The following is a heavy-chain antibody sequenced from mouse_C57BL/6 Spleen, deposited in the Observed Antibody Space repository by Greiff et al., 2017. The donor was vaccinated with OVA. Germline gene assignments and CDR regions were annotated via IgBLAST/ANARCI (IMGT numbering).Heavy chain of an antibody. D-gene: IGHD2-3*01. CDR1: GYAFSSYW. J-gene: IGHJ2*01. CDR3: ARGMGSPLFDY. Sequence: QVQLKQSGAELVKPGASVKISCKASGYAFSSYWMNWVKQRPGKGLEWIGQIYPGDGDTNYNGKFKGKATLTADKSSSTAYMQLSSLTSEDSAVYFCARGMGSPLFDYWGQGTTLTVSS. CDR2: IYPGDGDT. V-gene: IGHV1-80*01.